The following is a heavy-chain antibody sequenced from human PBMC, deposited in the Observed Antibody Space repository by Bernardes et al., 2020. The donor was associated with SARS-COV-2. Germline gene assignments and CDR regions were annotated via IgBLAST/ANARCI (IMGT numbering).Heavy chain of an antibody. V-gene: IGHV3-30*02. J-gene: IGHJ4*02. CDR2: ISPAGGNK. CDR3: AKDDSAYESYLDF. D-gene: IGHD5-12*01. Sequence: GGSLRPSCAASWFCIRRYGLHLVPPALGKGVERVAFISPAGGNKYYADSVKGRFTISRDNSKNTLYLQMNSLRVEDTAVYYCAKDDSAYESYLDFWGQGTLVTVSS. CDR1: WFCIRRYG.